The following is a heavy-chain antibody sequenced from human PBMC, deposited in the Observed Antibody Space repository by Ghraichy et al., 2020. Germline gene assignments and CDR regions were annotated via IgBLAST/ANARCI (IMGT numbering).Heavy chain of an antibody. CDR3: AKDRGSGSYSGIPYYFDY. J-gene: IGHJ4*02. Sequence: GGSLRLSCAASGFTFSSYAMSWVRQAPGKGLEWVSAISGSGGSTYYADSVKGRFTISRDNSKNTLYLQMNSLRAEDTAVYYCAKDRGSGSYSGIPYYFDYWGQGTLVTVSS. V-gene: IGHV3-23*01. CDR1: GFTFSSYA. D-gene: IGHD3-10*01. CDR2: ISGSGGST.